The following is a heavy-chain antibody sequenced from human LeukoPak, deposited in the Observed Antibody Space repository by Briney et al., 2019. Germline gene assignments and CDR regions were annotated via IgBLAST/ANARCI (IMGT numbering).Heavy chain of an antibody. CDR1: GFTFSSYW. CDR3: AKDRRGRRGPKYHYYYYYYMDV. D-gene: IGHD2-2*02. CDR2: IKQDGSEK. Sequence: GGSLRLSCAASGFTFSSYWMSWVRQAPGKGLEWVANIKQDGSEKYYVDSVKGRFTISRDNSKNSLYLQMNSLRAEDTALYYCAKDRRGRRGPKYHYYYYYYMDVWGKGTTVTVSS. J-gene: IGHJ6*03. V-gene: IGHV3-7*03.